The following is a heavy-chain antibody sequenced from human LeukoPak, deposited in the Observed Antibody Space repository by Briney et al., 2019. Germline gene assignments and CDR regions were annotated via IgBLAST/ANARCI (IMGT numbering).Heavy chain of an antibody. D-gene: IGHD5-24*01. CDR3: ARGAGAGYNLQPFDY. Sequence: SETLSLTCTVSGGSISSYYWSWIRQPPGKGLEWVGYIYYSGSTNYNPSLKSRVSISVDTSKNQFSLKLSSVTAADTAVYYCARGAGAGYNLQPFDYWGQGTLVTVSS. V-gene: IGHV4-59*08. J-gene: IGHJ4*02. CDR2: IYYSGST. CDR1: GGSISSYY.